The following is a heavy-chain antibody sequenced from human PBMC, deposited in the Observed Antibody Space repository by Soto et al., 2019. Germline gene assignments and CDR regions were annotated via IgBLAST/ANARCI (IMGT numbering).Heavy chain of an antibody. CDR1: GFSFRSYW. CDR2: INHDGTIT. CDR3: VREPWGFSGTWYDY. J-gene: IGHJ4*02. D-gene: IGHD6-13*01. V-gene: IGHV3-74*01. Sequence: EVQLVESGGGLVQPGGSLRLSCAASGFSFRSYWMHWVRQAPGKGLVWVSHINHDGTITNYAASVKGRFTISRDNANNTVYLQMNSLGAEDTALYYCVREPWGFSGTWYDYWGQGTLVTVSS.